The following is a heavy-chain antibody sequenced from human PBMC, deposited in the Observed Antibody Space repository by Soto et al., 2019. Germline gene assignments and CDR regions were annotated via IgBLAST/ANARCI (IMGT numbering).Heavy chain of an antibody. CDR2: IFYNGTA. CDR1: GGSVSSGSFH. V-gene: IGHV4-61*01. Sequence: SETLSLTCSVSGGSVSSGSFHWSWIRQPPGKGLQFIGSIFYNGTANYSPSLKNRVSISIDTSQSQFFLQLISVAAADTAVYYCERIGGWYDIDFWGQGSLVTVSS. J-gene: IGHJ4*02. D-gene: IGHD6-19*01. CDR3: ERIGGWYDIDF.